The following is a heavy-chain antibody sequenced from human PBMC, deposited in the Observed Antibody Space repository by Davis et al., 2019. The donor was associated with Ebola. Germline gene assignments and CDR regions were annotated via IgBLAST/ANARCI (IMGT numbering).Heavy chain of an antibody. J-gene: IGHJ5*02. D-gene: IGHD3-3*01. V-gene: IGHV3-7*03. CDR3: ASPYDFKT. CDR2: IKPDEGEK. Sequence: GGSLRLSCAASGFIFSNYWMSWVRQAPGKGPEWVAIIKPDEGEKYYVDSVKGRLTISRDNSKSTLYLQMNSLRAEDTAVYYCASPYDFKTWGQGTLVTVSS. CDR1: GFIFSNYW.